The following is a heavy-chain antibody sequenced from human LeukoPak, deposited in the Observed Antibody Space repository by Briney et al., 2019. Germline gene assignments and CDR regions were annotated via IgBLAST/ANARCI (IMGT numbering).Heavy chain of an antibody. J-gene: IGHJ4*02. CDR1: GGTFTSYD. D-gene: IGHD3-3*01. CDR2: MNPNSGNT. Sequence: ASVKVSCKASGGTFTSYDINWVRQATGQGLEWMGWMNPNSGNTGYAQKFQGRVTITRNTSISTAYMELSSLRSEDTAVYYCARVDFWSGYRGGGYWGQGTLVTVSS. V-gene: IGHV1-8*03. CDR3: ARVDFWSGYRGGGY.